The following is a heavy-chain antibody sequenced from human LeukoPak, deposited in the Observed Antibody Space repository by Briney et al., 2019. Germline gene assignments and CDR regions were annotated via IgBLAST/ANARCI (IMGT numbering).Heavy chain of an antibody. V-gene: IGHV3-48*03. D-gene: IGHD7-27*01. CDR2: ISSSGSTI. Sequence: PGGSLRLSCAASGLTFSSYEMNWVRQAPGNGLEWVSYISSSGSTIYYADSVKGRSTISRDHAKNSLYLQMNSLRAEDTAVYYCARGNWAEDGYFDYWGQGTLVTVSS. CDR3: ARGNWAEDGYFDY. J-gene: IGHJ4*02. CDR1: GLTFSSYE.